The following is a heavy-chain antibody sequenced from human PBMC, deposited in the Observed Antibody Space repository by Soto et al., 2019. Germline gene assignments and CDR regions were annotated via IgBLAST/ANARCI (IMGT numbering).Heavy chain of an antibody. CDR2: INQSGGT. V-gene: IGHV4-34*01. J-gene: IGHJ5*02. CDR1: GGSFSGYY. Sequence: SETLSLPGAVYGGSFSGYYGSWIRQPPGKGLEWIGEINQSGGTNYNPSLKSRGTISVDTSKNQFSLTLSATPAPLTAPYCCVRGGDPWRQGTLVAVSS. CDR3: VRGGDP.